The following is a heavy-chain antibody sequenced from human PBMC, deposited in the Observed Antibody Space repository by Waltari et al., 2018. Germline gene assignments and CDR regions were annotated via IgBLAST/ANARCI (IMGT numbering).Heavy chain of an antibody. V-gene: IGHV1-2*06. CDR1: GGTFSSYA. J-gene: IGHJ4*02. Sequence: QVQLVQSGAEVKKPGSSVKVSCKASGGTFSSYAISGVRQAPGHGLEWMGRINPNSGGTNYAQKFQGRVTMTRDTSISTAYMELSRLRSDDTAVYYCARGIRWSAYWGQGTLVTVSS. D-gene: IGHD2-15*01. CDR2: INPNSGGT. CDR3: ARGIRWSAY.